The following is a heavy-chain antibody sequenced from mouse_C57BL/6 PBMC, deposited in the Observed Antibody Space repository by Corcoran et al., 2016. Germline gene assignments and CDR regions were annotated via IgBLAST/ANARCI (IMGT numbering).Heavy chain of an antibody. CDR3: ASYYYGSSHVAY. D-gene: IGHD1-1*01. V-gene: IGHV1-80*01. CDR1: GYAFSSYW. J-gene: IGHJ3*01. Sequence: QVQLQQSGAELVKPGASVKISCKASGYAFSSYWMNWVKQRPGKGLEWMGQIYPGDGDTNYNGKFKGKATLTADKSSSTAYMQLSSLTSEDSAVYFCASYYYGSSHVAYWGQGTLVTVSA. CDR2: IYPGDGDT.